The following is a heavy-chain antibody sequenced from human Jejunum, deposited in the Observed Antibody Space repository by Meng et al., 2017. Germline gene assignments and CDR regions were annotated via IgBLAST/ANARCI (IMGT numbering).Heavy chain of an antibody. CDR1: GFTFNTYV. CDR3: TRSDIIELVPELGDY. Sequence: GGSLRLSCATSGFTFNTYVLTWVRQAPGKGLEWVSTITEYGVTFYADSVKGRFTISRDNSKNTVYLQMNSLRAEDTAVYYCTRSDIIELVPELGDYWGQGTLVTVSS. CDR2: ITEYGVT. D-gene: IGHD2-15*01. J-gene: IGHJ4*02. V-gene: IGHV3-23*01.